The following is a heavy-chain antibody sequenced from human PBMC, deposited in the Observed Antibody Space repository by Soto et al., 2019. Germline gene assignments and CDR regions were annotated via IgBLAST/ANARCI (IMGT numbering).Heavy chain of an antibody. V-gene: IGHV1-8*01. CDR2: MNPISGDT. CDR1: GYTLTSYD. J-gene: IGHJ6*02. Sequence: QVPLVQSGAEVKKPGASVKVSCKASGYTLTSYDINWVRQATGQGLEWMGWMNPISGDTGYAQKFQGRVTMTRSTSISTAYLEVSSLRSEDTAVYYCARGWGTSSYSYGMDIWGQGTAVTVSS. CDR3: ARGWGTSSYSYGMDI. D-gene: IGHD6-6*01.